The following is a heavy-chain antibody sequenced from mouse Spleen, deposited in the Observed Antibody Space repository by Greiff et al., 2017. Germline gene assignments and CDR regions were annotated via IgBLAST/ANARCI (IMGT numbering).Heavy chain of an antibody. Sequence: EVQLVESGGGLVKPGGSLKLSCAASGFTFSSYTMSWVRQTPAKRLEWVATISSGGGNTYYPDSVKGRFTISRDNARNTLYLQMSSLRSEDTAMYYCARQSFYYFDYWGQGTTLTVSS. CDR3: ARQSFYYFDY. CDR1: GFTFSSYT. CDR2: ISSGGGNT. V-gene: IGHV5-9*04. J-gene: IGHJ2*01.